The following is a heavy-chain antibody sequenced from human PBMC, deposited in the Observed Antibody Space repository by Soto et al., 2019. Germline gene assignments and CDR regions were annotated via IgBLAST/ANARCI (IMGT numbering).Heavy chain of an antibody. CDR1: GFTFSSYG. CDR3: AKDRRAGGNYGLYSDF. J-gene: IGHJ4*02. CDR2: SSATGAGT. D-gene: IGHD1-7*01. V-gene: IGHV3-23*01. Sequence: EVPLLESGGGLLQPGGSLRLSCAASGFTFSSYGMTWVRQAPGKGLEWVSFSSATGAGTYYADSVKGRFTISRDNSKNTLYLQMTSLRADDTAVYYCAKDRRAGGNYGLYSDFWGQGALVIVSS.